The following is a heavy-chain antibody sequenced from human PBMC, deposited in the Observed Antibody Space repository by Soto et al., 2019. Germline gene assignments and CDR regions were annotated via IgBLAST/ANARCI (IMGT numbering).Heavy chain of an antibody. CDR2: IYYSGST. V-gene: IGHV4-31*03. J-gene: IGHJ5*02. CDR1: GGSISSGGYY. D-gene: IGHD3-3*01. CDR3: AKDAAILGSGSSRWFHP. Sequence: QVQLQESGPGLVKPSQTLSLTCTVSGGSISSGGYYWSWIRQHPGKGLEWIGYIYYSGSTYYNPSLMSRVTISVDASKNQFSLKLSSVTAADTAVYYCAKDAAILGSGSSRWFHPWGQGTLVTVSS.